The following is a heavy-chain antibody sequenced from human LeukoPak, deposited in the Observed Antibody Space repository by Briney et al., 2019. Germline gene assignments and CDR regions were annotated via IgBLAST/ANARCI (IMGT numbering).Heavy chain of an antibody. V-gene: IGHV3-15*01. Sequence: GGSLRLSCAASGFTFSNAWVTWVRQAPGKGLEWVGRSKSKTDGGTTDYGAPVKGRFSTSRDDSKSTLYLQMNSLKTEDTAVYYCATDGYCSGGSCYSYDNWGQGTLVTVSS. CDR3: ATDGYCSGGSCYSYDN. CDR2: SKSKTDGGTT. D-gene: IGHD2-15*01. J-gene: IGHJ4*02. CDR1: GFTFSNAW.